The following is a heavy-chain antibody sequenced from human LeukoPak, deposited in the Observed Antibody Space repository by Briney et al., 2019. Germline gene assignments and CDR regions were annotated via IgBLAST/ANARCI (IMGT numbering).Heavy chain of an antibody. J-gene: IGHJ5*02. Sequence: ASVKVSCKASGYTLTSYGISWVRQAPGQGLEWMGWISAYNGNTNYAQKLQGRVTMTTDTSTSTAYMELRSLRSDDTAVYYCARVGHYGSGSYYIVDPWGQGTLVTVSS. D-gene: IGHD3-10*01. CDR1: GYTLTSYG. V-gene: IGHV1-18*01. CDR3: ARVGHYGSGSYYIVDP. CDR2: ISAYNGNT.